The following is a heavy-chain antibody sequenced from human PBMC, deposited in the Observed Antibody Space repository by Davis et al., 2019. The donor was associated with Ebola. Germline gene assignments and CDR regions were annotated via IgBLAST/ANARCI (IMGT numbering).Heavy chain of an antibody. CDR1: GYTFTSYG. V-gene: IGHV1-69*13. D-gene: IGHD3-22*01. CDR3: AREYHYYDSLWFDP. J-gene: IGHJ5*02. Sequence: SVKVSCKASGYTFTSYGIGWVRQAPGQGLEWMGGIIPIFGTTNYAQKFQGRVTITADESTSTAYMELSSLRSEDTAVYYCAREYHYYDSLWFDPWGQGTLVTVSS. CDR2: IIPIFGTT.